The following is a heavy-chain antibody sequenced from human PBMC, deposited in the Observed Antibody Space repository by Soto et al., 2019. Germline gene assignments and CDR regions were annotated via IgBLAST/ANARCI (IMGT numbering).Heavy chain of an antibody. CDR1: DYTFTDYG. CDR3: ARGYGNYPHYYFGMDV. V-gene: IGHV1-18*04. Sequence: SLKVSCKASDYTFTDYGISWVRQAPGQGLEWMGWISAYNGNTNYAQKLQDRVTMTTDTSTSTAYVEVRSLRSDDTAVYYCARGYGNYPHYYFGMDVWGQGTTVTVSS. CDR2: ISAYNGNT. J-gene: IGHJ6*02. D-gene: IGHD4-4*01.